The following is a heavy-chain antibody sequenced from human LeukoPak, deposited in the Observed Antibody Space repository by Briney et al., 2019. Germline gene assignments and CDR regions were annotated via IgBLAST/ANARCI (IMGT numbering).Heavy chain of an antibody. D-gene: IGHD5-12*01. CDR2: INPNSGGT. Sequence: GASVKVSCKASGYTFTGYYMHWVRQAPGQGLEWMGWINPNSGGTNYAQKFQGRVTMTRDTSISTAYMELSRLRSDDTAVYYCARAHSDIVATIDFDYWGQGTLVTVSS. CDR3: ARAHSDIVATIDFDY. V-gene: IGHV1-2*02. CDR1: GYTFTGYY. J-gene: IGHJ4*02.